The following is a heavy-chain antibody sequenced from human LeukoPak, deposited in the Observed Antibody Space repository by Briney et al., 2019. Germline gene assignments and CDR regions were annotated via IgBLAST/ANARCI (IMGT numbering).Heavy chain of an antibody. CDR2: ISGSGGRT. Sequence: GGSLRLSCAASGFTFSTYAMSWVRQAPGKGLEWVSAISGSGGRTYYADSVKGRFTISRDNSKNTLYLQMNSLRAEDTAIYYCAKTDSSDYSYYFDYWGQGTLVTVSS. J-gene: IGHJ4*02. CDR1: GFTFSTYA. V-gene: IGHV3-23*01. CDR3: AKTDSSDYSYYFDY. D-gene: IGHD3-22*01.